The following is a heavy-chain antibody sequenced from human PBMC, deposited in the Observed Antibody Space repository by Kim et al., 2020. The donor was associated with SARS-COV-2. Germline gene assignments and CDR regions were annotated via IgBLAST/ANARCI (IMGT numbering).Heavy chain of an antibody. CDR2: IYYSGST. CDR3: ARVRVRGVRRNWFDP. D-gene: IGHD3-10*01. V-gene: IGHV4-59*13. J-gene: IGHJ5*02. CDR1: GGSISSYY. Sequence: SETLSLTCTVSGGSISSYYWSWIRQPPGKGLEWIGYIYYSGSTNYNPSLKSRVTISVDTSKNQFSLKLSSVTAADTAVYYCARVRVRGVRRNWFDPWGQG.